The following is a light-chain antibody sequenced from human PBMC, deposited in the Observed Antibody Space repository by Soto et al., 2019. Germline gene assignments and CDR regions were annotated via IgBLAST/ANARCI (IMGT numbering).Light chain of an antibody. CDR2: GAS. CDR1: QSVSSSY. J-gene: IGKJ2*01. V-gene: IGKV3-20*01. CDR3: QQYGSSLPYT. Sequence: EIVLTQSPCTLSLSPGERATLSCRASQSVSSSYLAWYQQKPGQAPRLLIYGASSRATGIPDRFSGSGSGTDFTLTISRLEPEDFAVYYFQQYGSSLPYTFGQGTKLEIK.